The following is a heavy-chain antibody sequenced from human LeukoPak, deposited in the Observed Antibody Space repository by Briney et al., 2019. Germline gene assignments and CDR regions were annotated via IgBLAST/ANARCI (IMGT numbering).Heavy chain of an antibody. CDR3: SRESGAFSPFGY. CDR2: ISLSGLT. D-gene: IGHD1-26*01. Sequence: SETLSLTCGVSGGSISSTNWYSWVRQPPGQGLEWIGEISLSGLTNYNPSLKSRVTMSLDKSKNLLSLALTSVTAADTAVYYCSRESGAFSPFGYWGQGTLVTVTS. CDR1: GGSISSTNW. J-gene: IGHJ4*02. V-gene: IGHV4-4*02.